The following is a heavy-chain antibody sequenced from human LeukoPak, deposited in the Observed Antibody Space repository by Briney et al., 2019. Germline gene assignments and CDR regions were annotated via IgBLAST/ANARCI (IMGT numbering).Heavy chain of an antibody. V-gene: IGHV3-30*02. Sequence: PGGSLRLSCAASGFTFSSYGMHWVRQAPGKGLEWVAFIRYDGSNKYYADSVKGRFTISRDNSKNTLYLQMNSLSAEETDVYYCAKATSIVVVIPPGVDYWGQGTLVTVSS. CDR3: AKATSIVVVIPPGVDY. D-gene: IGHD3-22*01. CDR1: GFTFSSYG. CDR2: IRYDGSNK. J-gene: IGHJ4*02.